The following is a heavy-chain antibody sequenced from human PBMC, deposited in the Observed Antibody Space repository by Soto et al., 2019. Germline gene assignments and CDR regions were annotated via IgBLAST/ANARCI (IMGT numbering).Heavy chain of an antibody. Sequence: GGSLRLSCAASGFTFSSYGMHWVRQAPGKGLEWVAVISYDGSNKYYADSVKGRFTISRDNSKNTLYLQMNSLRAEDTAVYYCAKAAPVGDVWGQGTTVTVSS. CDR1: GFTFSSYG. CDR3: AKAAPVGDV. D-gene: IGHD1-26*01. J-gene: IGHJ6*02. V-gene: IGHV3-30*18. CDR2: ISYDGSNK.